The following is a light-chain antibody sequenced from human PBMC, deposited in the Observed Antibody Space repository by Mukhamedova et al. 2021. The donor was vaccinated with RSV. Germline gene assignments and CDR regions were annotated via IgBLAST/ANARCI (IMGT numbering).Light chain of an antibody. CDR3: QQSYNILRWT. Sequence: WYQRRVHGKAPKLLIYGASSLVSGVTSRFSGSGSETDFTLTISSLQLEDFATYYCQQSYNILRWTFGQGTKV. CDR2: GAS. J-gene: IGKJ1*01. V-gene: IGKV1-39*01.